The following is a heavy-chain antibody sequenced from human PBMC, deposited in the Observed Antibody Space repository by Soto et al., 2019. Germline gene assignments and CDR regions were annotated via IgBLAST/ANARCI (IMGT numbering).Heavy chain of an antibody. J-gene: IGHJ6*02. V-gene: IGHV1-18*04. CDR2: ISAYNGNT. CDR3: ARVGVVVAATSMDV. CDR1: CYSCTSYG. Sequence: SSVKVSLKASCYSCTSYGISWVRQAPGQGLERMGWISAYNGNTNYAQKLQGRVTMTTDTSTSTAYMELRSLRSDDTAVYYCARVGVVVAATSMDVWGQGTTVTVS. D-gene: IGHD2-15*01.